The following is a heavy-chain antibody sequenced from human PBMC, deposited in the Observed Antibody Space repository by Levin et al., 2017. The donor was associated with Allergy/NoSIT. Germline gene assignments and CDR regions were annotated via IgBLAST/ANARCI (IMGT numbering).Heavy chain of an antibody. V-gene: IGHV3-33*01. Sequence: PGGSLRLSCAASGFTFSSYGMHWVRQAPGKGLEWVAVIWYDGSNKYYADSVKGRFTISRDNSKNTLYLQMNSLRAEDTAVYYCARVRVYGSGSLFGPSGYFDLWGRGTLVTVSS. CDR1: GFTFSSYG. CDR3: ARVRVYGSGSLFGPSGYFDL. CDR2: IWYDGSNK. J-gene: IGHJ2*01. D-gene: IGHD3-10*01.